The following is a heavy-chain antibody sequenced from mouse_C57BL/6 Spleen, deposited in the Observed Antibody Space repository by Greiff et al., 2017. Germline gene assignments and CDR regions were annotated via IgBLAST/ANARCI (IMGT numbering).Heavy chain of an antibody. CDR3: TTGGTLRDFDY. Sequence: VQLQQSGAELVRPGASVKLSCTASGFNIKDSYMHWVKQRPEQGLEWIGRIDPEGGDTEYAPKFQGKATMTADTSSKTSYLQLSRLTSEDTAVYDCTTGGTLRDFDYWGQGTTLTVSS. D-gene: IGHD1-1*01. CDR2: IDPEGGDT. J-gene: IGHJ2*01. V-gene: IGHV14-1*01. CDR1: GFNIKDSY.